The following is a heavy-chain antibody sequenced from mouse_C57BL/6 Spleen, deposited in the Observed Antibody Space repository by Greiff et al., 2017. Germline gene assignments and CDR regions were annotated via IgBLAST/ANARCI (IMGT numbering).Heavy chain of an antibody. CDR1: GYTFTSYW. CDR2: IYPGSGST. V-gene: IGHV1-55*01. J-gene: IGHJ4*01. CDR3: ARGVYYGSLRGAMDY. Sequence: VQLQQSGAELVTPGASVKMSCKASGYTFTSYWITWVKQRPGQGLEWIGDIYPGSGSTNYNEKFKSKATLTVDTSASTAYMQLSSLTSEDSAVYDSARGVYYGSLRGAMDYWGQGTSVSVSS. D-gene: IGHD2-1*01.